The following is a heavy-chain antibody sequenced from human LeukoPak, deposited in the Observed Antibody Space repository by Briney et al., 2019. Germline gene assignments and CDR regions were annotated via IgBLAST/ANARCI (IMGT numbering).Heavy chain of an antibody. V-gene: IGHV4-34*01. D-gene: IGHD3-16*02. CDR2: INHGGST. CDR1: GGSFSGYY. Sequence: SETLSLTCAVYGGSFSGYYWSWIRQPPGKGLEWIGKINHGGSTNYNPSLKSRVTISVDTSKNQFSLKLSSVTAADTAVYYCARGFVIGAYSGLGYFDYWGQGTLVTVSS. CDR3: ARGFVIGAYSGLGYFDY. J-gene: IGHJ4*02.